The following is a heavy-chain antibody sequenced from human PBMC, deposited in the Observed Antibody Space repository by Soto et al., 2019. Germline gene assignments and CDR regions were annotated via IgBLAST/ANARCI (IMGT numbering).Heavy chain of an antibody. Sequence: QVQLQESGPGLVKPSQTLSLTCTVSGGSISSGGYYWSWIRQHPGKGLEWIGYIYYSGSTYYNPSFKSRVTISVDTSKNQFSLKLSSVTAADTAVYYCARDTIAAAGTNWFDPWGQGTLVTVSS. J-gene: IGHJ5*02. D-gene: IGHD6-13*01. CDR2: IYYSGST. CDR3: ARDTIAAAGTNWFDP. CDR1: GGSISSGGYY. V-gene: IGHV4-31*03.